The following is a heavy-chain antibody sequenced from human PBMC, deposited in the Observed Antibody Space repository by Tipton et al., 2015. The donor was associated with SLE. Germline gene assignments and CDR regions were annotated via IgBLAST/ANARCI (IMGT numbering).Heavy chain of an antibody. D-gene: IGHD5-24*01. CDR2: ISGSGGST. Sequence: SLRLSCAASGFTFSSYAMSWVRQAPGKGLEWVSAISGSGGSTYYADSVKGRFTISRDNSKNTLYLQMNSLRAEDTAVYYCAKDHQGGDGYIVIDYWGQGALVTVFS. CDR1: GFTFSSYA. V-gene: IGHV3-23*01. J-gene: IGHJ4*02. CDR3: AKDHQGGDGYIVIDY.